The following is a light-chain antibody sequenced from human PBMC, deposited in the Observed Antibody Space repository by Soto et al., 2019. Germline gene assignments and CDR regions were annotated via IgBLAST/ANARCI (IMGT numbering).Light chain of an antibody. CDR2: EVS. CDR3: ASYTSSSTWV. CDR1: SSDVGAYNY. Sequence: QSALTQPASVSGSPGQSITISCTGTSSDVGAYNYVSWYQQHPGKAPKLMLYEVSSRPSGVSNRFSGSKSGNTASLTISGLQAEDEADYYCASYTSSSTWVFGGGTKLTVL. V-gene: IGLV2-14*01. J-gene: IGLJ3*02.